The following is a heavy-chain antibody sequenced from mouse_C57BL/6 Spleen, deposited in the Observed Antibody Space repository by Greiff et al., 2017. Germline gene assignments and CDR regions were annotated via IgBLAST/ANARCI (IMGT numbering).Heavy chain of an antibody. J-gene: IGHJ1*03. Sequence: DVHLVESGGGLVQPGGSLSLSCAASGFTFTDYYMSWVRQPPGKALEWLGFIRNKANGYTTEYSASVKGRFTISRDNSQSILYLQMNALRAEDSATYYCARNYYGSSYGYFDVWGTGTTVTVSS. V-gene: IGHV7-3*01. CDR1: GFTFTDYY. CDR2: IRNKANGYTT. D-gene: IGHD1-1*01. CDR3: ARNYYGSSYGYFDV.